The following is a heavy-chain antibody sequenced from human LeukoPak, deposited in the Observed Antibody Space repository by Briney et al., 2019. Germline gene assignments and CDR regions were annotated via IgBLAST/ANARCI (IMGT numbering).Heavy chain of an antibody. CDR2: IRYDGSNK. CDR1: GFTFSSYG. J-gene: IGHJ3*02. V-gene: IGHV3-30*02. Sequence: GGSLRLSCAASGFTFSSYGMHWVRQAPGKGLEWVAFIRYDGSNKYYADSVKGRFTISRDNPKNTLYLQMNSLRAEDTAVYYCARDRGRILTIDAFDIWGQGTMVTVSS. D-gene: IGHD1-1*01. CDR3: ARDRGRILTIDAFDI.